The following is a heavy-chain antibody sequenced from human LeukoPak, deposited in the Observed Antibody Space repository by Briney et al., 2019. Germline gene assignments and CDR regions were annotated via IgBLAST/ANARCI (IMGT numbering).Heavy chain of an antibody. CDR3: AREGPFWSGYFRFDP. CDR2: IYYSGST. CDR1: GGSISSGGYY. D-gene: IGHD3-3*01. Sequence: PSETLSLACTVSGGSISSGGYYWSWIRQHPGKGLEWIGYIYYSGSTYYNPSLKSRVTISVDTSKNQFSLKLSSVTAADTAVYYCAREGPFWSGYFRFDPWGQGTLVTVSS. J-gene: IGHJ5*02. V-gene: IGHV4-31*03.